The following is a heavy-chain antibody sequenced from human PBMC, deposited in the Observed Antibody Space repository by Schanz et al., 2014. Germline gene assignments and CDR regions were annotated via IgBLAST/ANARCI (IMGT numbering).Heavy chain of an antibody. D-gene: IGHD2-15*01. CDR2: ISSSSSYI. V-gene: IGHV3-21*01. CDR3: AKGMGYCSGGTCYDYYYYGLHV. Sequence: EVQLVESGGGLVKPGGSLRLSCAASGFTFSSYSMNWVRQAPGKGLEWVSSISSSSSYIYYAVSVKGRFTISRDNAKNSLYLQMNSLRAEDTAVYYCAKGMGYCSGGTCYDYYYYGLHVWGQGTTVTVSS. CDR1: GFTFSSYS. J-gene: IGHJ6*02.